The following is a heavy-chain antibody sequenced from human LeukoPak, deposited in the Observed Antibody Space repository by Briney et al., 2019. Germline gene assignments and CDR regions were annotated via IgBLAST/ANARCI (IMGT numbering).Heavy chain of an antibody. Sequence: PGGSPRLSCAASGFTLSSYGMSWVREAPGRGREWVSVIHSGGSTYYADSVKGRFTISRDNSKNTLYLQMSSLRAEDTAVYYCARGGYSSGASSDYWGQGTLVTVSS. D-gene: IGHD5-18*01. J-gene: IGHJ4*02. V-gene: IGHV3-53*01. CDR1: GFTLSSYG. CDR3: ARGGYSSGASSDY. CDR2: IHSGGST.